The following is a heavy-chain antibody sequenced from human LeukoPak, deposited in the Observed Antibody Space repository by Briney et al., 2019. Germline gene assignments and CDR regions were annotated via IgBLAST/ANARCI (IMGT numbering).Heavy chain of an antibody. CDR1: GGSIGSIEWF. V-gene: IGHV4-4*02. D-gene: IGHD4-17*01. CDR2: IYYSVRT. J-gene: IGHJ4*02. Sequence: SGTLSLTCAVSGGSIGSIEWFSWVRQPPGKGLEWIGSIYYSVRTYYNPSLKSRVTISVDTSKNQFSLKLSSVTAADTAVYYCARPRYGEGYWGQGTLVTVSS. CDR3: ARPRYGEGY.